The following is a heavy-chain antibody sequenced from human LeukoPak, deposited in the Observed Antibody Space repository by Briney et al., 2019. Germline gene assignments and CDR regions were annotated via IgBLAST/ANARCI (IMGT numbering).Heavy chain of an antibody. D-gene: IGHD2-15*01. CDR2: IYYSGST. V-gene: IGHV4-31*03. CDR3: ARGNCSGGSCYFDY. CDR1: GGSISSGGYY. Sequence: SETLSLTCTVPGGSISSGGYYWSWIRQHPGKGLEWIGYIYYSGSTYYNPSLKSRVTISVDTSKNQFSLKLSSVAAADTAVYYCARGNCSGGSCYFDYWGQGTLVTVSS. J-gene: IGHJ4*02.